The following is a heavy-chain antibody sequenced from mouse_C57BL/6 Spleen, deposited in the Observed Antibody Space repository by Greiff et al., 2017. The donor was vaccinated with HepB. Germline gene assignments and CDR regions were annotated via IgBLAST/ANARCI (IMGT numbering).Heavy chain of an antibody. Sequence: QVQLKESGAELVRPGASVTLSCKASGYTFTDYEMHWVKQTPVHGLEWIGAIDPETGGTAYNQKFKGKAILTADKSSSTAYMELRSLTSEDSAVYYCTGQLRLQAWFAYWGQGTLVTVSA. CDR3: TGQLRLQAWFAY. J-gene: IGHJ3*01. V-gene: IGHV1-15*01. CDR1: GYTFTDYE. CDR2: IDPETGGT. D-gene: IGHD3-2*02.